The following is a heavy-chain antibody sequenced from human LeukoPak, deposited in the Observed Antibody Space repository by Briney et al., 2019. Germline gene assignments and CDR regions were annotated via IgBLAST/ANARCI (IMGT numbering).Heavy chain of an antibody. J-gene: IGHJ3*02. CDR2: INPNSGGT. D-gene: IGHD6-19*01. Sequence: ASVKVSCKASGYTFTGYYMHWVRQAPGQGLEWMGRINPNSGGTNYAQKFQGRVTMTRDMSISTAYMELSRLRSDDTAVYYCARGGIWYSSGWPGKDDAFDIWGQGTMVTVSS. CDR3: ARGGIWYSSGWPGKDDAFDI. CDR1: GYTFTGYY. V-gene: IGHV1-2*06.